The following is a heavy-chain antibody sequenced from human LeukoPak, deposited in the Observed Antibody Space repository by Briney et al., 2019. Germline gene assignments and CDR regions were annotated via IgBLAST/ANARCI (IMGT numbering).Heavy chain of an antibody. CDR2: ISGNGGST. CDR1: GFTFSSYA. CDR3: AKCSTSWYERDYFDY. Sequence: GGSLRLSCAASGFTFSSYAMNWVRQAPGKGLEWVSGISGNGGSTYYADSVKGRFTISRDNSKNTLYLHMNSLRAEDTAIYYCAKCSTSWYERDYFDYWGQGTLVTVSS. D-gene: IGHD6-13*01. J-gene: IGHJ4*02. V-gene: IGHV3-23*01.